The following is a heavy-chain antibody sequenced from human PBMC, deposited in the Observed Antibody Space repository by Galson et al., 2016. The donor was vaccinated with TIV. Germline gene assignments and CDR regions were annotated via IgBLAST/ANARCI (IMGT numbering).Heavy chain of an antibody. CDR1: DFTVSSNY. CDR3: ARDRRHCGNECYLYYYYGMDV. Sequence: SLRLSCAASDFTVSSNYMTWVRQAPGKGLEWVSLIYSGGSTIYADSVKGRFTISRDNSKNTVYLQMNSLRAEDTAVYYCARDRRHCGNECYLYYYYGMDVWGQGTTVTVSS. J-gene: IGHJ6*02. V-gene: IGHV3-53*05. D-gene: IGHD2-21*01. CDR2: IYSGGST.